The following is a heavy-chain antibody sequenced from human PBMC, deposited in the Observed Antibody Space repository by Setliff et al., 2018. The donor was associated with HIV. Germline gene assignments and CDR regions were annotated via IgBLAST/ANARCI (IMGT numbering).Heavy chain of an antibody. J-gene: IGHJ5*02. CDR2: IGHNGNN. CDR3: ARGEAFAEIFLKNWFDP. V-gene: IGHV4-34*01. Sequence: SQTLSLTCAVYGDSFSEFYWNWIRQPPGKGLEWIGKIGHNGNNYYSPSLKSRVTLSVDTSKNQISLNVRSVTAADTAVYYCARGEAFAEIFLKNWFDPWGQGTLVTVSS. D-gene: IGHD3-10*01. CDR1: GDSFSEFY.